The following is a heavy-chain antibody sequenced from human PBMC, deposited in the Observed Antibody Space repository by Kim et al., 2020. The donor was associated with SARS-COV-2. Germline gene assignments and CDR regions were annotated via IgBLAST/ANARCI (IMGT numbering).Heavy chain of an antibody. CDR3: ARAQAGLRLPYYNYYYGMDV. Sequence: SETLSLTCAVYGGSFSGYYWSWIRQPPGKGLEWIGEINHSGSTNYNPSLKSRVTISVDTSKNQFSLKLSSVTAADTAVYYCARAQAGLRLPYYNYYYGMDVWGQGTTVTVSS. D-gene: IGHD3-22*01. CDR1: GGSFSGYY. CDR2: INHSGST. V-gene: IGHV4-34*01. J-gene: IGHJ6*02.